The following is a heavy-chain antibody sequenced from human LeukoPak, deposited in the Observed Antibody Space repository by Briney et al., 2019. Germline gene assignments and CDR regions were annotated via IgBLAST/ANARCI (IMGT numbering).Heavy chain of an antibody. D-gene: IGHD4-17*01. CDR3: AKAIWTSTLTTYYFDY. CDR1: GCSFTNYA. Sequence: ASVKVSCKASGCSFTNYAIQWVRQAPGQRLEWVGWINAGNGKTKYSQKFQGRVTITRDTSASTAYMELSSLRSEDTAVYYCAKAIWTSTLTTYYFDYWGQGALVTVSS. V-gene: IGHV1-3*01. CDR2: INAGNGKT. J-gene: IGHJ4*02.